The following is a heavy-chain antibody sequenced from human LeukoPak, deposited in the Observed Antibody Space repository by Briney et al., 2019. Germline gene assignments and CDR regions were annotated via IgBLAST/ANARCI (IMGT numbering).Heavy chain of an antibody. CDR3: ARSLITVAGATAGFDF. V-gene: IGHV4-61*01. J-gene: IGHJ4*02. D-gene: IGHD6-19*01. CDR1: GGSVSSGSYY. Sequence: PSETLSLTCTVSGGSVSSGSYYWSWIRQPPGKGLEWIAYIYYSGSTNYNPSLKNRVTISVDTSKNQFSLKLTSVTAADTAVYYCARSLITVAGATAGFDFWGQGTLATVSS. CDR2: IYYSGST.